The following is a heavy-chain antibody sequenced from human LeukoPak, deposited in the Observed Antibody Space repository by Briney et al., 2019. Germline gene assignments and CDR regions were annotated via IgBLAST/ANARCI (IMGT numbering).Heavy chain of an antibody. J-gene: IGHJ5*02. CDR3: ARALSSGSYGWFDP. CDR2: IWYDGSNR. V-gene: IGHV3-33*01. CDR1: GFTFSSYG. Sequence: GRSLRLSCAASGFTFSSYGMHWVRQAPGKGPEWVAVIWYDGSNRYYADSVKGRFTISRDNSKNTLYLQMNSLRAEDTAVYYCARALSSGSYGWFDPWGQGTLVTVSS. D-gene: IGHD1-26*01.